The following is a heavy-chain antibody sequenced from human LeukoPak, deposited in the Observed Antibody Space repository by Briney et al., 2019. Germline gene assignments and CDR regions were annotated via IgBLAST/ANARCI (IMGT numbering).Heavy chain of an antibody. CDR3: ARGGWYRDY. V-gene: IGHV4-34*01. CDR2: INHSGST. Sequence: NPSETLPLTCAVYGGSFSGYYWSWIRQPPGKGLEWIGEINHSGSTNYNPSLKSRVTISVDTSKNQFSLKLSSVTAADTAVYYCARGGWYRDYWGQGTLVTVSS. J-gene: IGHJ4*02. D-gene: IGHD6-19*01. CDR1: GGSFSGYY.